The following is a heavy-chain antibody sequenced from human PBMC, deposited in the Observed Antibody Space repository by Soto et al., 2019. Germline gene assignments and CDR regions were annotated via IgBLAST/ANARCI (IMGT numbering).Heavy chain of an antibody. Sequence: PGGSLRLSCAASGFTFSSYGMHWVRQAPGKGLEWVAFMSYDGTTKYYADSVKGRFTISRDNSKNTLYLQMNNLRPEDTGVYYCAREVLWSRYFDYWGQGTLVTVSS. CDR2: MSYDGTTK. CDR3: AREVLWSRYFDY. D-gene: IGHD2-21*01. J-gene: IGHJ4*02. V-gene: IGHV3-30*19. CDR1: GFTFSSYG.